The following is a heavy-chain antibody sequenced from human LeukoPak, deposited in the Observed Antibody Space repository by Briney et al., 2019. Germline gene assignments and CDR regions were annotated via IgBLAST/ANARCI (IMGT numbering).Heavy chain of an antibody. J-gene: IGHJ4*02. CDR2: ISAYNGNT. CDR3: ARLSKYDFWSGYSHYFDY. D-gene: IGHD3-3*01. Sequence: ASVKVSCKASGYTFTSYGISWVRQAPGQGLEWMGWISAYNGNTNYAQKLQGRVTMTTDTSTSTAYMELRSLRSDDTAVYYCARLSKYDFWSGYSHYFDYWGQGTLVTVSS. V-gene: IGHV1-18*01. CDR1: GYTFTSYG.